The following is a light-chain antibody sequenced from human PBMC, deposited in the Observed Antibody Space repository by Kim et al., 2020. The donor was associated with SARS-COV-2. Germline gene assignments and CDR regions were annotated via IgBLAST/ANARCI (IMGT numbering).Light chain of an antibody. CDR3: SARDDRLSNVV. CDR1: SSDIGNNY. J-gene: IGLJ2*01. CDR2: RDS. V-gene: IGLV1-47*01. Sequence: QSALTQPPSASGTPGQRVTISCSGSSSDIGNNYVYWYQQLPGAAPKLLIYRDSQRPSGIPDRFSGSKSGSSASLAISGLRSEDEADYYCSARDDRLSNVVFGGGTQLTV.